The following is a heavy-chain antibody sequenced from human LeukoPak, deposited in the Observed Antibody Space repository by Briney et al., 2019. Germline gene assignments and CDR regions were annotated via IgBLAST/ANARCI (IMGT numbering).Heavy chain of an antibody. Sequence: SETLSLTCTVSGGSISSSSYYWGWIRQPPGKGLEWTGSIYYSGSTYYNPSLKSRVTISADTSKNQFSLKLSSVTAADTAVYYCARGYYYDSSGYYYPPSGWGQGTLVTVSS. CDR3: ARGYYYDSSGYYYPPSG. CDR1: GGSISSSSYY. J-gene: IGHJ4*02. CDR2: IYYSGST. V-gene: IGHV4-39*07. D-gene: IGHD3-22*01.